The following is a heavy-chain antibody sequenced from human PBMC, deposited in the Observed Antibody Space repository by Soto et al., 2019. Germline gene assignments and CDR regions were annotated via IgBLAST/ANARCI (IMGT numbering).Heavy chain of an antibody. V-gene: IGHV1-3*01. CDR3: ARAIGIVVVGGVDY. CDR2: INAGNGNT. CDR1: GYTFTSYA. J-gene: IGHJ4*02. Sequence: ASVKVSCKASGYTFTSYAMHWVRQAPGQRLEWMGWINAGNGNTKYSQKFQGRVTITRDTSASTAYMELSSLRSEDTAVYYCARAIGIVVVGGVDYWGQGTLVTVSS. D-gene: IGHD2-15*01.